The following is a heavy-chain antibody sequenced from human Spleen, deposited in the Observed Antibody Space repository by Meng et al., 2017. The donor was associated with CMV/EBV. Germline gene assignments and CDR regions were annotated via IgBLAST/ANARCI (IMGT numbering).Heavy chain of an antibody. CDR1: GCTFSSYA. Sequence: SGCTFSSYAMSWVRQAPGKGLEWVSAISGGGGSTYYADSVKGRFTSSRDNSKNTLYLQMNSLRADDTAVYYCATPPRSCGTTSCYWAYWGQGTLVTVSS. D-gene: IGHD2-2*01. CDR2: ISGGGGST. V-gene: IGHV3-23*01. J-gene: IGHJ4*02. CDR3: ATPPRSCGTTSCYWAY.